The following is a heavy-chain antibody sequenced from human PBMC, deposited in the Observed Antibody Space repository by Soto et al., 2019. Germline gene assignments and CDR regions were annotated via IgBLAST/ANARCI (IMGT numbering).Heavy chain of an antibody. CDR3: ARSGLPDPVVVVGHTPFDP. Sequence: AASVKVSCKASGYTFTNYDINWVRQAPGQGLEWMGWLSAYTGDTNYAQKLQGRVTMATDTSTSTAYMELRSLRSDDTAVYYCARSGLPDPVVVVGHTPFDPWGQGTLVTVSS. J-gene: IGHJ5*02. V-gene: IGHV1-18*01. D-gene: IGHD2-15*01. CDR1: GYTFTNYD. CDR2: LSAYTGDT.